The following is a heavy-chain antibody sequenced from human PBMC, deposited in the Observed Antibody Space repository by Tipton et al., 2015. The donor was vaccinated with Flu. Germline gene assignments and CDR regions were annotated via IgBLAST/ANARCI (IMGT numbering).Heavy chain of an antibody. CDR3: ARVYYYDSSGYYRPTYFDY. D-gene: IGHD3-22*01. V-gene: IGHV1-2*02. J-gene: IGHJ4*02. CDR2: INPNSGGT. Sequence: VQLVQSGAEVKKPGASVKVSCKASGYTFTGYYMHWVRQAPGQGLEWMGWINPNSGGTNYAQKFQGRVTMTRDTSISTAYMELSRLRSDDTAVYYCARVYYYDSSGYYRPTYFDYWGQGTLVTVSS. CDR1: GYTFTGYY.